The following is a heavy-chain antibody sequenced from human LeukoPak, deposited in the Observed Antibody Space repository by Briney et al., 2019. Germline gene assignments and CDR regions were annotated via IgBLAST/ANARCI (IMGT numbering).Heavy chain of an antibody. D-gene: IGHD6-13*01. J-gene: IGHJ4*02. V-gene: IGHV4-59*01. Sequence: SETLSLTCTVSGGSISSYYWSWIRQPPGKGLEWIGYIYYSGSTNYNPSLKSRVTISVDTSKNQFSLKLSSVTAADTAVYYCARASGYTRLLVLYYWGQGTLVTVSS. CDR2: IYYSGST. CDR1: GGSISSYY. CDR3: ARASGYTRLLVLYY.